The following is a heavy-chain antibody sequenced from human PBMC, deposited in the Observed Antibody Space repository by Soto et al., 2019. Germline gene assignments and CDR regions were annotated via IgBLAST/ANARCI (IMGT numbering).Heavy chain of an antibody. CDR1: GFTFNTYA. V-gene: IGHV3-30-3*01. Sequence: QVQLVESGGGVVQPGTSLSLSCAAYGFTFNTYAMHWSRQAPGKWLEWVAGISYDEHNNYYADYVKGRFTISRDNSKNTVYVQMNSLRGEDSAVYYCASLYNDGRRDCISTSCLFDPWGEGTLVTVSS. CDR3: ASLYNDGRRDCISTSCLFDP. D-gene: IGHD2-2*01. CDR2: ISYDEHNN. J-gene: IGHJ5*02.